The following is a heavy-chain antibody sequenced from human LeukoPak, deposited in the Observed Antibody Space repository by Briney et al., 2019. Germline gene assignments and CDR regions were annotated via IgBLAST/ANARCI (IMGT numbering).Heavy chain of an antibody. CDR3: ARVRSGWYSDY. V-gene: IGHV3-7*01. Sequence: GSLRLSCAASGFTFSSYWMSWVRQAPGKGLEWVANIKQDGSEKYYVDSVKGRFTISRDNAKNSLYLHTNSLRGEDTAVYYCARVRSGWYSDYWGQGTLVTVSS. CDR2: IKQDGSEK. J-gene: IGHJ4*02. D-gene: IGHD3-10*01. CDR1: GFTFSSYW.